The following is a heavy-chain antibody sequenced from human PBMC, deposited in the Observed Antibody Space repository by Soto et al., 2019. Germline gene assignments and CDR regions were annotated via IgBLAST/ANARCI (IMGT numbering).Heavy chain of an antibody. V-gene: IGHV4-31*03. CDR2: IYYSGST. CDR3: ARGDYIGAFDI. D-gene: IGHD4-4*01. Sequence: PSETLSLTCTVSGGSISSGGYYWSWIRQHPGKGLEWIGYIYYSGSTYYNPSLKSRVTISVDTSKNQFSLKLSSVTAADTAVYYCARGDYIGAFDIWGQGTMVTVSS. J-gene: IGHJ3*02. CDR1: GGSISSGGYY.